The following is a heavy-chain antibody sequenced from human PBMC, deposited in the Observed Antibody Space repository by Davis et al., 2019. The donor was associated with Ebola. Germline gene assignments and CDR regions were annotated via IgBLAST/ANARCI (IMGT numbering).Heavy chain of an antibody. J-gene: IGHJ4*02. D-gene: IGHD3-3*01. Sequence: GGSLRLSCAASGFTLSDYYMSWIRQAPGKGLEWVSYISSSGSTIYYADSVKGRFTISRDNAKNSLYLQMNSLRAEDTAVYYCARAGYDFWSGYPLDYWGQGTLVTVSS. CDR3: ARAGYDFWSGYPLDY. CDR1: GFTLSDYY. CDR2: ISSSGSTI. V-gene: IGHV3-11*04.